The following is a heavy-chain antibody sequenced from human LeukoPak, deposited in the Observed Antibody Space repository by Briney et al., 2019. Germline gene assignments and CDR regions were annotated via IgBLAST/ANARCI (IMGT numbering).Heavy chain of an antibody. V-gene: IGHV5-51*01. Sequence: GESLKISCQGSGYNFPIYWIGWVRQLPGQGVEWMGIIYPDDSNTIYGPSFQGQVTISADKSINTAYLEWSSLKASDTAIYYCARQGAAGKYYYYYMDVWGKGTTVTASS. CDR1: GYNFPIYW. J-gene: IGHJ6*03. CDR3: ARQGAAGKYYYYYMDV. CDR2: IYPDDSNT. D-gene: IGHD6-13*01.